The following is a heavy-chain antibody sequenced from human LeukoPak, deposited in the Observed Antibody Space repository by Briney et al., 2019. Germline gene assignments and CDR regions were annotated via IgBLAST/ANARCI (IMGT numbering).Heavy chain of an antibody. CDR3: ARARYYDSSGKSDAFDI. D-gene: IGHD3-22*01. J-gene: IGHJ3*02. CDR1: GDSISSYY. Sequence: PSETLSLTCTVSGDSISSYYWGWIRQPPGKGLEWVSYISSSSNNIYYADSVKGRFTISRDNAKNSLYLQMNSLRDEDTAVYYCARARYYDSSGKSDAFDIWGQGTMVTVSS. CDR2: ISSSSNNI. V-gene: IGHV3-48*02.